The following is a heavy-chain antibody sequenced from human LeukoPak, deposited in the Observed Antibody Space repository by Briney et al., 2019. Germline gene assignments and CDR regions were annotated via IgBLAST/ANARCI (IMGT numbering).Heavy chain of an antibody. V-gene: IGHV3-74*01. Sequence: GGSLRLSCAASGFTFSSYWMHWVRQAPGKGPVWVARINRDGSSTAYADSVKGRFTISKDNAKNTLYLLMNSLRAEDTAVCYCARDSVEWYIFDYWGQGTLVTVSS. CDR3: ARDSVEWYIFDY. CDR1: GFTFSSYW. J-gene: IGHJ4*02. D-gene: IGHD3-3*01. CDR2: INRDGSST.